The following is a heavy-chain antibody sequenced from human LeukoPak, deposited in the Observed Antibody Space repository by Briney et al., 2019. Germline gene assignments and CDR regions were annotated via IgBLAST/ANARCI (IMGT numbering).Heavy chain of an antibody. CDR2: IYYSGST. CDR3: AKDYGEWSYYYGMDV. V-gene: IGHV4-39*07. J-gene: IGHJ6*02. D-gene: IGHD4-17*01. Sequence: SETLSLTCTVSGGSISSSNYYWGWIRQPPGKGLEWIGSIYYSGSTYYSPSLKSRVTISVDTSKNQFSLKLSSVTAADTAVYYCAKDYGEWSYYYGMDVWGQGTTVTVSS. CDR1: GGSISSSNYY.